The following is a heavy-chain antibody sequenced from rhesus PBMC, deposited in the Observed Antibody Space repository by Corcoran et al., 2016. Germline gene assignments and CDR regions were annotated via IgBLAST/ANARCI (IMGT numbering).Heavy chain of an antibody. J-gene: IGHJ4*01. D-gene: IGHD1-44*02. Sequence: QLQLQESGPGLVTPSETLSVPCAVSGGSISSSYWRWIRQAPGKGLEWIGYIHGSGRRTNYNTSLKSRVTPSVDTPKNQRSRKRSCVTAADTAVYVGASGVRSFGYWGQGVPVTASS. V-gene: IGHV4-169*02. CDR2: IHGSGRRT. CDR1: GGSISSSY. CDR3: ASGVRSFGY.